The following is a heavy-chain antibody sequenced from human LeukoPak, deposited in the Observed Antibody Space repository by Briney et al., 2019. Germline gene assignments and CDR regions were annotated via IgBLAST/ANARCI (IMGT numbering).Heavy chain of an antibody. V-gene: IGHV4-59*01. D-gene: IGHD3-16*01. Sequence: PSETLSLTCAVYGGSFSGYYWSWIRQPPGKGLEWIGYIYYSGSTSYNPSLKGRVTISVDTSSNQFSLKLSSVTAADTAIYYCARDKRGSYADYWGQGTLVTVSS. CDR2: IYYSGST. CDR1: GGSFSGYY. J-gene: IGHJ4*02. CDR3: ARDKRGSYADY.